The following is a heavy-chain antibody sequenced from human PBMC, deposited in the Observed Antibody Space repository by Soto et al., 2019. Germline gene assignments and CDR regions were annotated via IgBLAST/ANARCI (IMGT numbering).Heavy chain of an antibody. CDR3: ARVFYGDSYYYYYYYMDV. CDR1: GFTFSSYS. Sequence: PGGSLRLSCAASGFTFSSYSMNWVRQAPGKGLEWVSSISSSSSYIYYADSVKGRFTISRDNAKNSLYLQMNSLRAEDTAVYYCARVFYGDSYYYYYYYMDVWGKGTTVTVSS. J-gene: IGHJ6*03. V-gene: IGHV3-21*01. D-gene: IGHD4-17*01. CDR2: ISSSSSYI.